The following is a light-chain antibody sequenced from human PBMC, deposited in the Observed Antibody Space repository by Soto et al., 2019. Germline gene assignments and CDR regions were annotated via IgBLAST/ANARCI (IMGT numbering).Light chain of an antibody. Sequence: DIQMTQSPSSLSASLGDRVTITCRASQSINNYLNWYQQKPGKAPKVLIFGASNLQSGVPSRFSGSGSGTDFALTITSLQSEDSATYYCLQSYSTSLTFGGGTKVDIK. CDR2: GAS. CDR1: QSINNY. V-gene: IGKV1-39*01. CDR3: LQSYSTSLT. J-gene: IGKJ4*01.